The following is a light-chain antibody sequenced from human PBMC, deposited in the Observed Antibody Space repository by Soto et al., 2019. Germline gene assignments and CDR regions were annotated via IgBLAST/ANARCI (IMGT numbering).Light chain of an antibody. J-gene: IGLJ3*02. CDR1: TSDVGGYNH. Sequence: QSALTQPASVSGSPGQSIAISCTGTTSDVGGYNHVSWYQQHPGKAPKLMIYEVSDRPSGVTNRFSGSKSGSTASLTISGLEAEDEADYYCSSSTSSRAWVFGGGTQLTVL. CDR3: SSSTSSRAWV. V-gene: IGLV2-14*01. CDR2: EVS.